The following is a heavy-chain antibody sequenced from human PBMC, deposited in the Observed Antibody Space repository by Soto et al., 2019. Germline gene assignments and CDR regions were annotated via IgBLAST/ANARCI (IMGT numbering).Heavy chain of an antibody. CDR3: ARVAPNPRGYSGYDFNAFDI. D-gene: IGHD5-12*01. J-gene: IGHJ3*02. CDR2: IYPGDSDT. V-gene: IGHV5-51*01. CDR1: GYSFTSYW. Sequence: GESLKISCKGSGYSFTSYWIGWVRQMPGKGLEWMGIIYPGDSDTRYSPSFQGQVTISADKSISTAYLQWSSLKASDTAMYYCARVAPNPRGYSGYDFNAFDIWGQGTMVTVSS.